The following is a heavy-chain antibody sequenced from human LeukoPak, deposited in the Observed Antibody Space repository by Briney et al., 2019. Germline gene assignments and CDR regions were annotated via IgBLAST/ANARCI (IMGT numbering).Heavy chain of an antibody. Sequence: SETLSLTCTVSGGSISSYYWSWIRQPAGKGLEWIGRIYTSGSTNYNPSLKSRVTMSVDTSKNQFSLKLSSVTAADTAVYYCARQLIKRGIAVAGTNNWFDPWGQGTLVTVSS. CDR3: ARQLIKRGIAVAGTNNWFDP. D-gene: IGHD6-19*01. V-gene: IGHV4-4*07. CDR2: IYTSGST. J-gene: IGHJ5*02. CDR1: GGSISSYY.